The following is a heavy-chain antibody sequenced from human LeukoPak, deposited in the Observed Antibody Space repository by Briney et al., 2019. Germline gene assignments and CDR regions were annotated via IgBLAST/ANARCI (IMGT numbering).Heavy chain of an antibody. Sequence: SETLSLTCTVSGDSISSYYWSWIRQPPGKGLEWIGYIYYSGSTNYNPSLKSRLTISVDTSKNQLSLKLSSVTAADTAVYYCARSYYYFDYWGQGTLVTVSS. V-gene: IGHV4-59*01. CDR2: IYYSGST. J-gene: IGHJ4*02. CDR1: GDSISSYY. CDR3: ARSYYYFDY. D-gene: IGHD2-8*01.